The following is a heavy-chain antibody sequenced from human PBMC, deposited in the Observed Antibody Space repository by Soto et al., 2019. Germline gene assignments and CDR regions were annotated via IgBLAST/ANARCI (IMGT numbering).Heavy chain of an antibody. CDR2: IVVGSGNT. Sequence: ASVKVSCKASGFTFTSSAMQWVRQARGQRLEWIGWIVVGSGNTNYAQKFQERVTITRDMSTSTAYMELSSLRSEDTAVYYCAAQVGAPTHAFDIWGQGTMVTVSS. CDR1: GFTFTSSA. V-gene: IGHV1-58*02. J-gene: IGHJ3*02. CDR3: AAQVGAPTHAFDI. D-gene: IGHD1-26*01.